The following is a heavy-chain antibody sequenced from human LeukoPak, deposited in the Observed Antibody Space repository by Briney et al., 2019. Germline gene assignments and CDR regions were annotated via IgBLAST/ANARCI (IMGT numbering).Heavy chain of an antibody. CDR2: IYTSGST. Sequence: SETLSLTCTVSGGSISSYYWSWIRQPAGKGLEWIGRIYTSGSTNYNPSLKSRVTMSVDTSKNQFSLKLSSVTAADTAVYYCARGKEATQASHDFVDPWGQGTLVTVSS. D-gene: IGHD3-3*01. CDR3: ARGKEATQASHDFVDP. J-gene: IGHJ5*02. V-gene: IGHV4-4*07. CDR1: GGSISSYY.